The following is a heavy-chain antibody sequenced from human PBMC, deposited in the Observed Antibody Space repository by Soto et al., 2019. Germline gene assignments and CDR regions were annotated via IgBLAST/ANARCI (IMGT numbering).Heavy chain of an antibody. Sequence: WGSLRLSCAASGFSFSDFYMSWIRQAPGKGLEWISYISSSGSHTPYADSVKGRFTIYRDNPKNSVYLQMNSLRAEDTAVYYCARAGSTSVAGVLYXWGLGTFVPVSX. CDR3: ARAGSTSVAGVLYX. D-gene: IGHD6-13*01. V-gene: IGHV3-11*06. J-gene: IGHJ4*02. CDR2: ISSSGSHT. CDR1: GFSFSDFY.